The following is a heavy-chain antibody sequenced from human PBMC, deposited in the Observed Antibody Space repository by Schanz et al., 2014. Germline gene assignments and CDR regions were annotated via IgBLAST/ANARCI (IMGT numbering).Heavy chain of an antibody. J-gene: IGHJ4*02. CDR3: ARLDSSSWYPRY. CDR1: EFSFSSFG. Sequence: EVQLVESGGGLVQPRGSLRLSCAASEFSFSSFGMNWVRQAPGKGLEWVSYISSSSSTIYYADSVKGRFTTSRDNGKKSMYLQMNSLRAEDTAVYYCARLDSSSWYPRYWGQGTLLTVSS. V-gene: IGHV3-48*04. CDR2: ISSSSSTI. D-gene: IGHD6-13*01.